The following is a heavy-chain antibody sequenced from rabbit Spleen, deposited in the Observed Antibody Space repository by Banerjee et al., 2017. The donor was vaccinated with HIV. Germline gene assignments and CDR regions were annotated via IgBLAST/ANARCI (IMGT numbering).Heavy chain of an antibody. CDR2: INMVTGKS. J-gene: IGHJ4*01. D-gene: IGHD2-1*01. CDR3: ARGSAAMTMVITGFYLNL. Sequence: QEQLVESGGGLVKPEGSLKLSCTASGFSFSNKAVMCWVRQAPGKGLEWIACINMVTGKSVYASWAKGRFIMSRTSSTTVTLQMTSLTAADTATYFCARGSAAMTMVITGFYLNLWGPGTLVTVS. CDR1: GFSFSNKAV. V-gene: IGHV1S45*01.